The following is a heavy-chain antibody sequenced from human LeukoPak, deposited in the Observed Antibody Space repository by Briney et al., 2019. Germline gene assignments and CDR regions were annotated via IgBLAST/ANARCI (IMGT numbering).Heavy chain of an antibody. Sequence: PGGSPRLFWSASGFTFSSYAMSWVRQAPGKGLEWVSAISGSGGSTYYADSVKGRFTIPRDNSKNTLYLQMNSLRAEDTAVYYCAKDTSYTAMARWGQGTLVTVSS. CDR1: GFTFSSYA. CDR2: ISGSGGST. J-gene: IGHJ1*01. D-gene: IGHD5-18*01. V-gene: IGHV3-23*01. CDR3: AKDTSYTAMAR.